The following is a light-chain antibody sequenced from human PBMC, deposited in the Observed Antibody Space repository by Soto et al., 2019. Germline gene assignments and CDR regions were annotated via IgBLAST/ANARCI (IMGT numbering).Light chain of an antibody. J-gene: IGKJ4*01. CDR2: GAS. Sequence: EIAMTQSPATLSVSPGERATLSCRASQSVTSNLAWYHQKPGQAPRLLIYGASTRATGIPARFRVSGSGTEFTVTISSLQSEDFAVYYCQQYNNWPLTFGGGIKGEIK. V-gene: IGKV3-15*01. CDR1: QSVTSN. CDR3: QQYNNWPLT.